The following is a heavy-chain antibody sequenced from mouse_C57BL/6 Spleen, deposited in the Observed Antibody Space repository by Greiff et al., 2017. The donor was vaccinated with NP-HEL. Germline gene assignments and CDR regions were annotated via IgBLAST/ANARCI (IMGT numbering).Heavy chain of an antibody. J-gene: IGHJ4*01. CDR1: GYTFTSYW. Sequence: VQLQQSGTVLARPGASVKMSCKTSGYTFTSYWMHWVKQRPGQGLEWIGAIYPGNSDTSYNQKFKGKAKLTAVTSASTAYMELSSLTNEDSAVSYFTQSVYDFTTLYAMDNWGQGTSVAVSS. D-gene: IGHD2-3*01. V-gene: IGHV1-5*01. CDR3: TQSVYDFTTLYAMDN. CDR2: IYPGNSDT.